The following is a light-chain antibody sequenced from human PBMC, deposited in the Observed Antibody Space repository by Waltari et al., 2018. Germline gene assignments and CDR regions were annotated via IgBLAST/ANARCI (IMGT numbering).Light chain of an antibody. CDR2: WAS. J-gene: IGKJ3*01. CDR3: QQYYSTPPFT. V-gene: IGKV4-1*01. Sequence: DIVMTQSPDSLAVSLGGRATITCKSSQSVLYSSNNKNYLAWYQQKPGQPPKLLIYWASTRESGVPDRFSGSGSGTDFTLTISSLQAEDVAVYYCQQYYSTPPFTFGPGTKVDIK. CDR1: QSVLYSSNNKNY.